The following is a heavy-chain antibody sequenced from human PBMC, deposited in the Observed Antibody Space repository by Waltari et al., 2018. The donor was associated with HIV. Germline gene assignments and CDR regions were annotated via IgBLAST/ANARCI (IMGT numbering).Heavy chain of an antibody. CDR2: IRYDGSNK. CDR3: AKGSGDGSGKDFDY. D-gene: IGHD3-10*01. J-gene: IGHJ4*02. CDR1: GFTFSSYG. Sequence: QVQLVESGGGVVQPGGSLRLSCAASGFTFSSYGMHWVRQAPGKGLGWVAFIRYDGSNKYYADSVKGRFTISRDNSKNTLYLQMNSLRAEDTAVYYCAKGSGDGSGKDFDYWGQGTLVTVSS. V-gene: IGHV3-30*02.